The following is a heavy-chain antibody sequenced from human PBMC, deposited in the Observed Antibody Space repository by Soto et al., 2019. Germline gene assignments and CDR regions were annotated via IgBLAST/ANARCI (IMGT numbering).Heavy chain of an antibody. CDR1: GFTFSSYS. J-gene: IGHJ6*02. D-gene: IGHD1-1*01. CDR2: ISSSSSTI. CDR3: ARDKEPYYYYYGMDV. V-gene: IGHV3-48*02. Sequence: GGSLRLSCAASGFTFSSYSMNWVRQAPGKGLEWVSYISSSSSTIYYADSVKGRFTISRDNAKNSLYLQMNSLRDEDTAVYYCARDKEPYYYYYGMDVWGQGTTVTVSS.